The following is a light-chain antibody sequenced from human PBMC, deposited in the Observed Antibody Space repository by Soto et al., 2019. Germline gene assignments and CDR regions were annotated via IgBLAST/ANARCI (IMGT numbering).Light chain of an antibody. V-gene: IGKV3-11*01. CDR2: DVS. CDR1: QSVSSKY. J-gene: IGKJ1*01. CDR3: QQRSSWPWT. Sequence: DIVLTQSPGTLSLSPGERATLSCRASQSVSSKYLAWYQQKPGQAPRLLMYDVSNRATGIPASFSGSGSGTDFTLTITSIEPEDFAVYYCQQRSSWPWTFGQGTKLEIK.